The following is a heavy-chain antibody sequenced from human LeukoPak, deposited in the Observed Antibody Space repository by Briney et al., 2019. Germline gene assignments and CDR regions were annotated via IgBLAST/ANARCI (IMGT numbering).Heavy chain of an antibody. Sequence: ASVKVSCKASGYTFTGYYIHWVRQAPGQGLEWMGWIVPNSGGTNYAHKFQGRVTMTRDTPISTAYMELSRLRSDDTAVYYCARVLVIVGATRVFGSFDYWGQGTLVTVSS. J-gene: IGHJ4*02. CDR1: GYTFTGYY. CDR3: ARVLVIVGATRVFGSFDY. CDR2: IVPNSGGT. D-gene: IGHD1-26*01. V-gene: IGHV1-2*07.